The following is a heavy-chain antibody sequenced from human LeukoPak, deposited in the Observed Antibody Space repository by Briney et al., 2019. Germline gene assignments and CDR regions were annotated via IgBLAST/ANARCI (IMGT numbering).Heavy chain of an antibody. Sequence: GSSVKVSCKASRGTFSSYAISWVRQAPGQGLEWMGGIIPIFGTANYAQKFQGRVTITTDESTSTAYMELSSLRSEDTAVYYCARGPTGAPRRSYFDYWGQGTLVTVSS. V-gene: IGHV1-69*05. CDR2: IIPIFGTA. J-gene: IGHJ4*02. CDR3: ARGPTGAPRRSYFDY. D-gene: IGHD3-10*01. CDR1: RGTFSSYA.